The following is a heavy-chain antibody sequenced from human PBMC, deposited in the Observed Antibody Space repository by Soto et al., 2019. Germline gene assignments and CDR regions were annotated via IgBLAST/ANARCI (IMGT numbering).Heavy chain of an antibody. V-gene: IGHV4-34*01. CDR1: GGSFIGYY. J-gene: IGHJ4*02. D-gene: IGHD2-2*01. CDR3: ARVPRGVVVPAAEPFDY. CDR2: INHSGST. Sequence: SETLSLTCAVYGGSFIGYYWSWIRQPPGKGLEWIGEINHSGSTNYNPSLKSRVTISVDTSKNQFSLKLSSVTAADTAVYYCARVPRGVVVPAAEPFDYWGQGTLVTVSS.